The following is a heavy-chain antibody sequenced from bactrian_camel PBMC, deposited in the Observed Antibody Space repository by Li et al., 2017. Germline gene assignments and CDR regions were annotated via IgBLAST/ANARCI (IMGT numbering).Heavy chain of an antibody. CDR2: IDIDDNSL. CDR3: AADGLAPYPKAAVQCGKESEQYEF. Sequence: HVQLVESGGGSVQTGGSLRLSCVANRVLYSPYCMAWFRQSPGKEREWVASIDIDDNSLYEDSVKTRFTVSRWNPEKSLYLEMGNLKPEDTAMYYCAADGLAPYPKAAVQCGKESEQYEFWGQGTQVTVS. V-gene: IGHV3S1*01. D-gene: IGHD1*01. J-gene: IGHJ4*01. CDR1: RVLYSPYC.